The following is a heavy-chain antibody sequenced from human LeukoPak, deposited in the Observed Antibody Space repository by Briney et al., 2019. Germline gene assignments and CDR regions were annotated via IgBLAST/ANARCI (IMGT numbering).Heavy chain of an antibody. CDR1: GFTFSSYG. CDR2: ISYDGSNK. J-gene: IGHJ6*03. V-gene: IGHV3-30*18. Sequence: PGRSLRLSCAASGFTFSSYGMHWVRQAPGKGLEWVAVISYDGSNKYYADSVKGRFTISRDNSKNTLYLQMNSLRAEDTAVYYCAKMGYSSSYPYYYYYMDVWGKGTTVTASS. D-gene: IGHD6-6*01. CDR3: AKMGYSSSYPYYYYYMDV.